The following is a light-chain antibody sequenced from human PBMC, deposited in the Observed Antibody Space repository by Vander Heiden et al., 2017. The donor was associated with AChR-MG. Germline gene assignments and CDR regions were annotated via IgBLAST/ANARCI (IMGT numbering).Light chain of an antibody. V-gene: IGLV7-46*01. CDR1: TGPVTTGHF. CDR2: DTN. Sequence: QAVVTQEPSLTVSPGGTVTPTCASSTGPVTTGHFPYWFQQQPGQAPRPLIYDTNNKQSWTPARFSGSLLGGKAALTLSGARSEDEAEYYCMIYSGGAWVFGGGTKLTVL. J-gene: IGLJ3*02. CDR3: MIYSGGAWV.